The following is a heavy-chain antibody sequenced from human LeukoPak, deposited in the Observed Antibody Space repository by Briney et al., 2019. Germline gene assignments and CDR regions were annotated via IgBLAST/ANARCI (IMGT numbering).Heavy chain of an antibody. V-gene: IGHV3-74*01. J-gene: IGHJ6*02. Sequence: GGSLRLSCAASGFTFSSYWMNWVRQAPGKGLVWVSRIASDGSSTTYADSVEGRFSISRDNAKNTLYLQMNSLRVEDTAVYYCARDAVDTANAVWGQGTTVTVSS. CDR1: GFTFSSYW. CDR2: IASDGSST. D-gene: IGHD5-18*01. CDR3: ARDAVDTANAV.